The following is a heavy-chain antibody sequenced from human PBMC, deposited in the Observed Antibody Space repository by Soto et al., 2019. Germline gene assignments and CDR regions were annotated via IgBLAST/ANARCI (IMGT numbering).Heavy chain of an antibody. V-gene: IGHV3-15*07. CDR3: AASVATPGAFDY. J-gene: IGHJ4*02. CDR1: CLKSSDAH. CDR2: IKSKTDGGTA. D-gene: IGHD6-13*01. Sequence: WGALRLFCGAPCLKSSDAHILWVRQAPGKGLEWVGRIKSKTDGGTADYAAPVTGRFTISRDESHNTLYLQMSSLKTDDTAVYFCAASVATPGAFDYWGQGILVTVS.